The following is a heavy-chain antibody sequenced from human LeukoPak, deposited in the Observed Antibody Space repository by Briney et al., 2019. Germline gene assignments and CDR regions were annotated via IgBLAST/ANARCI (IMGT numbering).Heavy chain of an antibody. J-gene: IGHJ4*02. CDR3: ARGHWGKDY. Sequence: GGSLRLSCAASGFTFSSCNMNWVRQAPGKGLEWVSYISPGGDTISYADSVKGRFTISRDNARKSMYLQMNSLRADDTAVYYCARGHWGKDYWGQGTLVTVSS. CDR1: GFTFSSCN. CDR2: ISPGGDTI. D-gene: IGHD7-27*01. V-gene: IGHV3-48*03.